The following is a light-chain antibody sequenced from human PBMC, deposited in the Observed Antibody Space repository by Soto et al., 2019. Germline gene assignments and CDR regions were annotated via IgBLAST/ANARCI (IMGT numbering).Light chain of an antibody. CDR3: QQYGSSEIT. CDR2: GAS. J-gene: IGKJ5*01. V-gene: IGKV3-20*01. Sequence: EIVLTQSPGTLSLSPGERATLSCRASQSVSISYLAWYQQKPGQAPRLLIYGASSRATGIPDRFSGSGSGTDFTLTISRLEPADFAVYSCQQYGSSEITFGQGTRLEIK. CDR1: QSVSISY.